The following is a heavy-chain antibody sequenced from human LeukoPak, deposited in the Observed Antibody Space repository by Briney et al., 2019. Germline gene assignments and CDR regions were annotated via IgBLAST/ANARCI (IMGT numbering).Heavy chain of an antibody. V-gene: IGHV3-48*03. D-gene: IGHD3-22*01. CDR1: GFTFSSYE. Sequence: PGGSLRLPCAASGFTFSSYEMNWVRQAPGKGLEWVSYISSSGSTIYYADSVKGRFTISRDNAKNSLYLQMNSLRAEDTAVYYCARSFLKYYYDSSGLFDYWGQGTLVTVSS. CDR3: ARSFLKYYYDSSGLFDY. J-gene: IGHJ4*02. CDR2: ISSSGSTI.